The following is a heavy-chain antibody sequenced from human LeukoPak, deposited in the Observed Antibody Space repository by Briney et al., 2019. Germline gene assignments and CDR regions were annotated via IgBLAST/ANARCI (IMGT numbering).Heavy chain of an antibody. CDR1: GCIFSDYR. Sequence: GGAVTLSCAACGCIFSDYRINWVGQAAGRGLEWVSSMNSTSTSIYYADAVKGRFTISRDNAKSSLYLQMNSLRAEDTALYYCVRLRRNSDRSGYYYYYNYWGQGILVTVSS. CDR2: MNSTSTSI. J-gene: IGHJ4*02. V-gene: IGHV3-21*01. D-gene: IGHD3-22*01. CDR3: VRLRRNSDRSGYYYYYNY.